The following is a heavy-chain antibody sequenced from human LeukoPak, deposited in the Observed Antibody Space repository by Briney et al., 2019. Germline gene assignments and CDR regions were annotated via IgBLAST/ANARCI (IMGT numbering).Heavy chain of an antibody. CDR3: ANSGREYYDYIWGSYIFYI. CDR1: GFTFTTSA. D-gene: IGHD3-16*01. V-gene: IGHV3-23*01. J-gene: IGHJ3*02. Sequence: GGSLRLSCAASGFTFTTSAMTWVRQAPGKGLEWVSAISGSGSSTYYADSVKGRFTISRDNSKNTLILQMNRLRAEDTAVYYCANSGREYYDYIWGSYIFYIWGQGTMVTVSS. CDR2: ISGSGSST.